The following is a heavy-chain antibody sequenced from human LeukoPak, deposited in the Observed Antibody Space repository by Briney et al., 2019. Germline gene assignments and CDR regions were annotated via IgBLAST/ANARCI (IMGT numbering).Heavy chain of an antibody. D-gene: IGHD6-25*01. V-gene: IGHV3-7*01. CDR2: IKQDGSES. Sequence: GSLRLSCAASGFTFSRYWITWVRQAPGKGLEWVANIKQDGSESYYVDSVKGRFTISRDNTKNSLYLQMNSLRADEDTAVYYCAREVPAYYDYWGQGILVTVSS. CDR3: AREVPAYYDY. J-gene: IGHJ4*02. CDR1: GFTFSRYW.